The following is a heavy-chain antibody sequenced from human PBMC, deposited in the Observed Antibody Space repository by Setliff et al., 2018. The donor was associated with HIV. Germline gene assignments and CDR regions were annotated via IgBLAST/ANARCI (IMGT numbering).Heavy chain of an antibody. J-gene: IGHJ4*02. CDR3: ATSGRDLGFDY. CDR2: IIPVFATP. Sequence: SVTVSCTASGGTFSIYAISWVRQAPGQGLEWMGGIIPVFATPNYAQKFQGRVTITADEYKGTAYMELSSLRSEDTAVYYCATSGRDLGFDYWGQGTLVTVSS. D-gene: IGHD1-1*01. V-gene: IGHV1-69*13. CDR1: GGTFSIYA.